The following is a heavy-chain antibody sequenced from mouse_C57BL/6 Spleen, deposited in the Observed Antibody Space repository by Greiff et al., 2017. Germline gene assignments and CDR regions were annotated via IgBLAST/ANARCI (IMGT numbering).Heavy chain of an antibody. J-gene: IGHJ3*01. CDR1: GFTFSDYG. CDR3: AINGDGFAY. Sequence: EVQVVESGGGLVKPGGSLKLSCAASGFTFSDYGMHWVRQAPEKGLEWVAYISSGSSTIYYADTVKGRFTISRDNAKNTLFLQMTSLRSEDTAMYYCAINGDGFAYWGQGTLVTVSA. D-gene: IGHD4-1*01. CDR2: ISSGSSTI. V-gene: IGHV5-17*01.